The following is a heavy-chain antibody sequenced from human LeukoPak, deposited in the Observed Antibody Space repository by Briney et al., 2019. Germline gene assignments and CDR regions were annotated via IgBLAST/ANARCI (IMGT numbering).Heavy chain of an antibody. D-gene: IGHD2-21*01. Sequence: ASVKVSCKASGYTFTGYYTHWVRQAPGQGLEWMGWINPNSGGTNYAQKFQGRVTMTRDTSKNTVYLQMNSLRVEDAGVYYCAKAPVTSCRGAFCYPFDYWGHGTLVTVSS. CDR3: AKAPVTSCRGAFCYPFDY. CDR2: INPNSGGT. V-gene: IGHV1-2*02. J-gene: IGHJ4*01. CDR1: GYTFTGYY.